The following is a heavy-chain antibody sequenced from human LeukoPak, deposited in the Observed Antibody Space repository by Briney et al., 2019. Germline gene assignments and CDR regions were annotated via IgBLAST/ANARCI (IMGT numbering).Heavy chain of an antibody. CDR2: ISYDGSNK. Sequence: PGGSLRLSCAASGFTFSSYAMHWVRQAPGKGLEWVAVISYDGSNKYYADSVKGRFTISRDNSKNTLYLQMNSLRAEDTAVYCCARGDDFWSGYPPQFDYWGQGTLVTVSS. CDR1: GFTFSSYA. CDR3: ARGDDFWSGYPPQFDY. V-gene: IGHV3-30-3*01. J-gene: IGHJ4*02. D-gene: IGHD3-3*01.